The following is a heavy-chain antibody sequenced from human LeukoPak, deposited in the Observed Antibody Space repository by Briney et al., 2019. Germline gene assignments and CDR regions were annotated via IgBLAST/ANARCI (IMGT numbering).Heavy chain of an antibody. CDR1: GGSISSGDSY. V-gene: IGHV4-30-4*01. D-gene: IGHD3-22*01. CDR2: IYYSGST. Sequence: PSETLSLTCSVSGGSISSGDSYWSWFRQPPGKGLEWIGYIYYSGSTYYNPSLKSRVTISVDTSKNQFSLKLYSVTAADTAVYYCATSGLGSSGYYTDYWGQGTLVTVSS. CDR3: ATSGLGSSGYYTDY. J-gene: IGHJ4*02.